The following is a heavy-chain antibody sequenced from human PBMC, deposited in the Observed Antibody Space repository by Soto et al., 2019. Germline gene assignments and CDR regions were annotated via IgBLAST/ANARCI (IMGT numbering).Heavy chain of an antibody. J-gene: IGHJ6*02. CDR2: IFSSGTT. D-gene: IGHD3-16*01. CDR1: GDSIGSGNKY. Sequence: QVQLRESGPGLVMPSQTLSLTCTVSGDSIGSGNKYWSWIRQAPGKGLEWIGYIFSSGTTYYNPSLQSRLTMSLDTAQNQFSLKLHSVTAADTAVYFCARVPSPFDFYYASDVWGQGTTVTVSS. CDR3: ARVPSPFDFYYASDV. V-gene: IGHV4-30-4*01.